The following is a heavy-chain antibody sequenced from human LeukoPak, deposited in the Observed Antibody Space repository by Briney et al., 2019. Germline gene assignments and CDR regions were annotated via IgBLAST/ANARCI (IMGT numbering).Heavy chain of an antibody. CDR2: INPNSGGT. D-gene: IGHD4-17*01. CDR3: ARAGIDYGDYRSFDY. V-gene: IGHV1-2*02. CDR1: GYTFTGCY. Sequence: GASVKVSCKASGYTFTGCYMHWVRQAAGQGLEWMGWINPNSGGTNYAQKFQGRVTMTRDTSISTAYMELSRLRSDDTAVYYCARAGIDYGDYRSFDYWGQGTLVTVSS. J-gene: IGHJ4*02.